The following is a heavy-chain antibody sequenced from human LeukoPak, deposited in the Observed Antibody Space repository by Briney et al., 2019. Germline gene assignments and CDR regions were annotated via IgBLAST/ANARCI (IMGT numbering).Heavy chain of an antibody. J-gene: IGHJ4*02. CDR1: GGSISSYY. CDR2: IYTSGST. Sequence: PSETLSLTCTVSGGSISSYYWSWVRQPAGKGLEWIGRIYTSGSTNYNPSLKSRVTMSVDASKNQFSLKLSSVTAADTAVYYCARTVQLWLRNNYSDYWGQGTLVTVSS. D-gene: IGHD5-18*01. V-gene: IGHV4-4*07. CDR3: ARTVQLWLRNNYSDY.